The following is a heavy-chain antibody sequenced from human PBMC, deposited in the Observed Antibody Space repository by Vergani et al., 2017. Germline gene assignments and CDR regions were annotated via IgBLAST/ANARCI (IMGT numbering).Heavy chain of an antibody. V-gene: IGHV7-4-1*01. D-gene: IGHD6-19*01. CDR3: TRAKRGRLAVGATDS. CDR2: LNPTTGNP. J-gene: IGHJ4*02. Sequence: QEQLVQSGPELKKPGASVKVSCKASGYSFNNYAIHWVRQAPGQGLEWMGWLNPTTGNPTYARAFTGRFVFSLDTSISTAYLQTGSLKAEDTAVYFCTRAKRGRLAVGATDSWGQGTLLTVSS. CDR1: GYSFNNYA.